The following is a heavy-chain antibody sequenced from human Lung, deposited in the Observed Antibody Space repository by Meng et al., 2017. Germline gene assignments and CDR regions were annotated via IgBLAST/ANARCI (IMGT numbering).Heavy chain of an antibody. CDR2: INPKSGDT. D-gene: IGHD6-13*01. J-gene: IGHJ4*02. V-gene: IGHV1-2*06. CDR3: ARDEDISAAGKLFGDY. CDR1: GYTFPDYW. Sequence: QGQLVQSGSELKEPGASVKVSCKASGYTFPDYWLHWVRRAPGQGLEWMGRINPKSGDTHYAQRFQGRVTMTGDTSISTAYMELSGLRSDDTAMYYCARDEDISAAGKLFGDYWGQGTLVTVSS.